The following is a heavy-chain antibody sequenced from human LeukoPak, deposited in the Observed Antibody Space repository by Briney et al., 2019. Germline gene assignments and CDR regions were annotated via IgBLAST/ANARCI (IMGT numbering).Heavy chain of an antibody. CDR1: GYTFTGYY. CDR2: MNPNSGDT. J-gene: IGHJ4*02. V-gene: IGHV1-2*06. Sequence: ASVKVSCKASGYTFTGYYVHWARQAPGQGLEWLGRMNPNSGDTNYAQKFQGRVTMTRDTSISTAYMELNSLTSDDTAVYYCVSRGDGGFDYWGQGTLVTVPS. CDR3: VSRGDGGFDY. D-gene: IGHD3-16*01.